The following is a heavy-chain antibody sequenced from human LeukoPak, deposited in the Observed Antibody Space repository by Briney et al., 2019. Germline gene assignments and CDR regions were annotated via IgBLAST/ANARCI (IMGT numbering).Heavy chain of an antibody. J-gene: IGHJ4*02. V-gene: IGHV4-39*07. CDR1: GGSISSSTYY. D-gene: IGHD5-18*01. CDR3: ASSGGYSYGGEIDY. Sequence: PSETLSLTCTVSGGSISSSTYYWGWIRQPPGKGLEWIGNIYYSGSTYYNPSLKSRVTISVDKSKNQFSLKLSSVTAADTAVYYCASSGGYSYGGEIDYWGQGTLVTVSS. CDR2: IYYSGST.